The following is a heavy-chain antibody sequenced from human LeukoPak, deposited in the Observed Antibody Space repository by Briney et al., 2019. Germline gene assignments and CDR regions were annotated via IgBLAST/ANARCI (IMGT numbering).Heavy chain of an antibody. J-gene: IGHJ3*02. CDR2: ISYDGSNK. CDR1: GFTFSSYA. V-gene: IGHV3-30-3*01. CDR3: ARDGHDFWSGYYNDAFDI. Sequence: GGSLRLSCAASGFTFSSYAMHWVRQAPGKGLEWVAVISYDGSNKYYADSVKGRFTISRDNAKNSLYLQMNSLRAEDTAVYYCARDGHDFWSGYYNDAFDIWGQGTMVTVSS. D-gene: IGHD3-3*01.